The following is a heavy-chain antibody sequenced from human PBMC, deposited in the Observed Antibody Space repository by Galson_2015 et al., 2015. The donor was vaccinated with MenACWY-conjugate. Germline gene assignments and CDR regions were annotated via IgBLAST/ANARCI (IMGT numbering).Heavy chain of an antibody. CDR1: VGSLTAYY. D-gene: IGHD5-18*01. V-gene: IGHV4-59*12. CDR3: AGSPGGYSSGGQIDS. CDR2: IFYREST. Sequence: SEPLSVTCRVSVGSLTAYYWAWIRQPPGKGLEWIVCIFYRESTKYSPSLNSRVTISADTSNNQFSLKLSSVTAADTAVYYCAGSPGGYSSGGQIDSWGQGSLVTVSS. J-gene: IGHJ4*02.